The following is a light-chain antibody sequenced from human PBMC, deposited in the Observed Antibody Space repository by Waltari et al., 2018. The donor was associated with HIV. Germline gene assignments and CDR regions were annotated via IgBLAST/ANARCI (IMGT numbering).Light chain of an antibody. Sequence: EIVMTQSPATLSVSPGERATLSCRASQSVRSNLAWYQQRPGQAPRLLSSGASTRATGVPARFSGSGSGTDFTLTISSLQSEDFAVYYCQQYDNWPPITFGQGTRLEIK. CDR2: GAS. V-gene: IGKV3-15*01. CDR1: QSVRSN. CDR3: QQYDNWPPIT. J-gene: IGKJ5*01.